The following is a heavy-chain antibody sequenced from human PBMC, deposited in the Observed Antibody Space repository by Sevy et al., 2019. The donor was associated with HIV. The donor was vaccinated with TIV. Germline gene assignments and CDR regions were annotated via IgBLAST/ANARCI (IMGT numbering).Heavy chain of an antibody. CDR1: GGSISSSSYY. CDR2: IYYSGST. CDR3: ARLGGYCSGGSCYGAFDI. Sequence: SETLSLTCTVSGGSISSSSYYWGWIRQPPGKGLEWIGSIYYSGSTYYNPSLKSRVTISVDTSKNQFSLKLSSVTAAETAVYYCARLGGYCSGGSCYGAFDIWGQGKMVTVSS. V-gene: IGHV4-39*01. D-gene: IGHD2-15*01. J-gene: IGHJ3*02.